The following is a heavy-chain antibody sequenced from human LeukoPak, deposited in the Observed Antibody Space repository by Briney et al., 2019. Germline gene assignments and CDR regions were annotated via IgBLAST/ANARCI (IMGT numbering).Heavy chain of an antibody. CDR2: INHSGST. CDR3: ARGSPDSAAGTSTKDDY. J-gene: IGHJ4*02. Sequence: SETLSLTCTVSGGSISSTTYYWRWIRQPPGKGLEWIGEINHSGSTNYNPSLKSRVTISVDTSKNQFSLKLSSVTAADTAVYYCARGSPDSAAGTSTKDDYWGQGTLVTVSS. V-gene: IGHV4-39*07. CDR1: GGSISSTTYY. D-gene: IGHD6-13*01.